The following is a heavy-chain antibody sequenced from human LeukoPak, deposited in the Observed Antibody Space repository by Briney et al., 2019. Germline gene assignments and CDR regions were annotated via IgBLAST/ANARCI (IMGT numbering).Heavy chain of an antibody. J-gene: IGHJ4*02. CDR1: GGSISIYY. D-gene: IGHD5-24*01. Sequence: SETLSLTCSVSGGSISIYYWSWIRQPPGKGLEWIGYVYNSGSTDYNPSLKSRVTISADTSKNQFSLRLSSVIAADTAVYYCVRDRELNYWGQGILVTVSS. CDR3: VRDRELNY. V-gene: IGHV4-59*01. CDR2: VYNSGST.